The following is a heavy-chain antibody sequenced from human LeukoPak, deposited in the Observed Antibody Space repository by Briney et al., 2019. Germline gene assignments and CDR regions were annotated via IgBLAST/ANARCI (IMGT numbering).Heavy chain of an antibody. D-gene: IGHD5-18*01. J-gene: IGHJ4*02. CDR3: AREPRGYSYGSGIDY. CDR1: GGSFSGYY. Sequence: SETLSLTCAVYGGSFSGYYWSWIRQPPGKGLEWIGEINHSGSTNYIPSLKSRVTISVDTSKNQFSLKLSSVTAADTAVYYCAREPRGYSYGSGIDYWGQGTLVTVSS. CDR2: INHSGST. V-gene: IGHV4-34*01.